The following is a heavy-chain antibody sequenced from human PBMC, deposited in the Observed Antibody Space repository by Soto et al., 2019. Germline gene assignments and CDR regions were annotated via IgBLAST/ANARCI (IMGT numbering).Heavy chain of an antibody. CDR2: IYFNGNT. CDR1: GVSISDTSYY. J-gene: IGHJ4*02. Sequence: SETLSLTCTVSGVSISDTSYYWGWIRQPPGKGLDWIGAIYFNGNTFYNPSLKSRLTISVDTSSNQFSLRLTSVTAADTAVYYCARQGSYWGQGILVTVSS. CDR3: ARQGSY. V-gene: IGHV4-39*01.